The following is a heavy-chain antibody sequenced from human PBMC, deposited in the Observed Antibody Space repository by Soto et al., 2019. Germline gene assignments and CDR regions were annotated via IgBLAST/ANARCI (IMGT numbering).Heavy chain of an antibody. CDR2: IFSSEHF. V-gene: IGHV4-59*01. CDR3: AREGGGERFDH. D-gene: IGHD2-21*01. CDR1: VSFGTYY. Sequence: QVQLQESGPGLVQPSETLSLTCVGVSFGTYYWSWIRQPPGKGLEWLGYIFSSEHFKYNPSLKSRLTVSVAPSKTHVSLRLPSVTAADTAVYYCAREGGGERFDHWGQGSLVTVSS. J-gene: IGHJ4*02.